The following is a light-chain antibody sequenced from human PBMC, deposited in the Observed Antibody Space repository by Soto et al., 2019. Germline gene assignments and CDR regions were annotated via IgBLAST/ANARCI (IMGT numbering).Light chain of an antibody. CDR2: LGS. V-gene: IGKV2-28*01. CDR3: IQPLQSWT. J-gene: IGKJ1*01. CDR1: QSLLHSNGYNY. Sequence: DIVMTQSPLSLPVTPGEPASISCRSSQSLLHSNGYNYLDWYLQKPGQSPQLLIYLGSNRASGVPDRFSGSGSGTDFTLKISRVEAADVGVYDCIQPLQSWTFGQ.